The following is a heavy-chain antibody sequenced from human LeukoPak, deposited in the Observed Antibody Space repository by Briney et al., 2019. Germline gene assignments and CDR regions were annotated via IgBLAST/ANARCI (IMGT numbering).Heavy chain of an antibody. V-gene: IGHV1-69*05. CDR2: IIPIFGTA. D-gene: IGHD3-22*01. J-gene: IGHJ4*02. Sequence: SVKVSCKASGGTFSSYAISWVRQAPGQGLEWMGRIIPIFGTANYAQKFQGRVTFTTDESTSTAYMELSSMRSEDTAVYYCASSVRTYYYDSSGFEDWGQGTLVTVSS. CDR3: ASSVRTYYYDSSGFED. CDR1: GGTFSSYA.